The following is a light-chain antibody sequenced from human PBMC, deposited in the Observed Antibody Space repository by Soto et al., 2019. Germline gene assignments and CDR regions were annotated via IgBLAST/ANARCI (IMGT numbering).Light chain of an antibody. V-gene: IGKV1-5*03. Sequence: DIQMTQSPSTLSASVGDRGTITCRASQSISSWLSWYQQKPGKAPKLLIYKASSLESGVTTRFSGSGSGTEFTLTISSLQPDAFATYYCQQFNNYPWTFGQGTRVEIK. J-gene: IGKJ1*01. CDR1: QSISSW. CDR2: KAS. CDR3: QQFNNYPWT.